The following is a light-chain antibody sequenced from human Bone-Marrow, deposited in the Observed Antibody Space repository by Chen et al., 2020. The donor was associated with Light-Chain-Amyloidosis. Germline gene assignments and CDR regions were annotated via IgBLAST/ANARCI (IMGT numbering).Light chain of an antibody. CDR3: QSADSSGTYEVI. V-gene: IGLV3-25*03. CDR2: RET. CDR1: DLPTKY. Sequence: YELTQPPSVSVSPGQTARITCSGDDLPTKYAYWYQQKPGQAPVLVIHRETERPSGISERFSGSSSGTTATLTISGVQAEDEADYHCQSADSSGTYEVIFGGGTKLTVL. J-gene: IGLJ2*01.